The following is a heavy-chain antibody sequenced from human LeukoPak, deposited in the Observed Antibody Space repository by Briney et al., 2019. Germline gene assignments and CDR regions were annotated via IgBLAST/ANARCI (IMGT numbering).Heavy chain of an antibody. CDR1: GYTFTSYD. Sequence: RASVTVSCKASGYTFTSYDINWVRQSTGQGLEWMGWMNPNSGNTGYAQKFQGRVTITRNTSISTAYMELSSLRSEDTAVYYCARGLVTMAPGVWGQGTLVTVSS. CDR3: ARGLVTMAPGV. J-gene: IGHJ4*02. CDR2: MNPNSGNT. V-gene: IGHV1-8*03. D-gene: IGHD3-10*01.